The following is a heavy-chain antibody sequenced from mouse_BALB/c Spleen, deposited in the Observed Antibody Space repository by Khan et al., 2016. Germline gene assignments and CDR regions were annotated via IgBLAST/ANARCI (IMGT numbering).Heavy chain of an antibody. CDR1: GYTFTSYW. CDR2: IYPGDGDT. D-gene: IGHD2-1*01. V-gene: IGHV1-87*01. Sequence: PLKQSGAELARPGASVKLSCKASGYTFTSYWMQWVKQRPGQGLQWIGTIYPGDGDTRYTQKFKGKATLTADKSSSTAYMQLSSLASEDSADYSCARGGYGNYVFAYWGQGTLVTVSA. J-gene: IGHJ3*01. CDR3: ARGGYGNYVFAY.